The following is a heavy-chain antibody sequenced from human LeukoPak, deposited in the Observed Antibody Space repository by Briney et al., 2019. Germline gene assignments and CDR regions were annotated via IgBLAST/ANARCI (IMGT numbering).Heavy chain of an antibody. CDR1: GFTFSDYY. CDR3: AKDTRLEWELLGSGFDY. J-gene: IGHJ4*02. CDR2: ISSSGSTI. D-gene: IGHD1-26*01. Sequence: GGSLRLSCAASGFTFSDYYMSWIRQAPGKGLEWVSYISSSGSTIYYADSVKGRFTISRDNAKNSLYLQMNSLRAEDTAVYYCAKDTRLEWELLGSGFDYWGQGTLVTVSS. V-gene: IGHV3-11*01.